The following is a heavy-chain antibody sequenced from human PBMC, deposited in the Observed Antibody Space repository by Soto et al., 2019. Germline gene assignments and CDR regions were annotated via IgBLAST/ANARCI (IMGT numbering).Heavy chain of an antibody. V-gene: IGHV4-34*01. D-gene: IGHD1-26*01. CDR3: ARGLSYGSYVGAGAY. CDR1: GGSFSGYY. Sequence: QVQLQQWGAGLLKPSETLSLTCAVYGGSFSGYYWSWIRQPPGKGLEWIGEINHSGSTNYNPSLKIRLTLSVDTSKNQFSLKLSSVTAADTAVYSCARGLSYGSYVGAGAYWGQGTLVTVSS. J-gene: IGHJ4*02. CDR2: INHSGST.